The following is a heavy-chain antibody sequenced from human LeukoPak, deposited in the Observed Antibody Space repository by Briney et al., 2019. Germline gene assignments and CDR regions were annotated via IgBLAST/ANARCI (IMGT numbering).Heavy chain of an antibody. J-gene: IGHJ4*02. V-gene: IGHV4-61*02. CDR1: GGSISSDDYY. D-gene: IGHD3-3*01. Sequence: SQTLSLTCTVSGGSISSDDYYWSWIRQPAGKGLEWIGRIYTSGTINYNPSLKSRVTISVDTSKNQFSLKVTSVTAADTAVYYCARANWAYYDFWSGPTVDYWGQGTLVTVSS. CDR3: ARANWAYYDFWSGPTVDY. CDR2: IYTSGTI.